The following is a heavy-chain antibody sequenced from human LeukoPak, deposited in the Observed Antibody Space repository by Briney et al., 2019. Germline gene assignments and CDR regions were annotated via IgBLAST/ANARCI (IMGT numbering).Heavy chain of an antibody. V-gene: IGHV4-4*07. CDR1: GGSISSYY. D-gene: IGHD5-12*01. CDR2: IYTSGST. Sequence: SETLSLTCTVAGGSISSYYWSWIRQPTGKGLEWIGRIYTSGSTNYNPSLKSRVTMSVDTSKNQFSLKLSSVTAADTAVYYCARGPVYSGYVDYWGQGTLVTVSS. CDR3: ARGPVYSGYVDY. J-gene: IGHJ4*02.